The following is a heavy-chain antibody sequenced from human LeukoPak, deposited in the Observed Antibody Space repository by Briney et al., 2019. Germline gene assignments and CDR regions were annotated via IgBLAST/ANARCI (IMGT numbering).Heavy chain of an antibody. V-gene: IGHV3-7*01. CDR1: GFTFTSYW. CDR3: ARLGWGGAWNHYLYYYMDV. CDR2: IKQDGSEK. Sequence: GGSLRPSCAASGFTFTSYWMSWVRQAPGKGLEWVANIKQDGSEKYSVDSVKGRFTISRDNAKNSLYLQMNSLRAEDTAVYYCARLGWGGAWNHYLYYYMDVWGKGTAVTVSS. D-gene: IGHD3-10*01. J-gene: IGHJ6*03.